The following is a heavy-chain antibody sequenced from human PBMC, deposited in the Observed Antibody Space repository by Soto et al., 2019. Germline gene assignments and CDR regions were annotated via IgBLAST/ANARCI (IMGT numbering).Heavy chain of an antibody. D-gene: IGHD4-17*01. CDR3: ATTAVAHDYGTPNYYYYYYMEV. CDR2: IYYSGST. J-gene: IGHJ6*03. CDR1: GGSISSSSYY. V-gene: IGHV4-39*01. Sequence: SETLSLTCTVSGGSISSSSYYWGWIRQPPGKGLEWIGSIYYSGSTYYNPSLKGRVTISVDTSKNQFSLKLSSVTAADTAVYYCATTAVAHDYGTPNYYYYYYMEVWGKGTTVTVSS.